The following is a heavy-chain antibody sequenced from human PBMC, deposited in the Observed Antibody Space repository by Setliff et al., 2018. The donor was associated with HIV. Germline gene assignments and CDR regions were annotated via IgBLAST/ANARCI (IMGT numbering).Heavy chain of an antibody. J-gene: IGHJ5*02. CDR2: IRSKASAYAT. V-gene: IGHV3-73*01. D-gene: IGHD3-10*01. CDR1: GFTFSASA. Sequence: WGSLRLSCAASGFTFSASAIHWVRQASGKGPEWVGHIRSKASAYATASAASVKTRLTISKDTSKNQVVLTMTNMDPVDTATYYCARIQGSGSYGFDPWGQGTLVTVSS. CDR3: ARIQGSGSYGFDP.